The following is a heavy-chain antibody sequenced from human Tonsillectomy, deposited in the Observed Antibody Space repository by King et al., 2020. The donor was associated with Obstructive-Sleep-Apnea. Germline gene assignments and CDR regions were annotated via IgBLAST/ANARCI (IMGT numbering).Heavy chain of an antibody. V-gene: IGHV4-34*01. Sequence: VQLPQWGAGLLKPSETLSLTCAVYGGSFSGYYWSWIRQPPGKGLEWIGEINHSGSTNYNPSLKSRVTISVDTSKNQFSLKLSSVTAADTAVYYCARGRGVLLMVYAITPYYGIDVWGQGTTVTVSS. J-gene: IGHJ6*02. CDR1: GGSFSGYY. CDR3: ARGRGVLLMVYAITPYYGIDV. D-gene: IGHD2-8*01. CDR2: INHSGST.